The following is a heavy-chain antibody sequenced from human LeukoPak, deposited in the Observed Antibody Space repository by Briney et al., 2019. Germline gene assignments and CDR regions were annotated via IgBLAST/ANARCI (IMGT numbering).Heavy chain of an antibody. CDR1: RFTFSTYA. Sequence: PGGSLRLSCAASRFTFSTYAMSWVRQAPGKGLEWVSRISGGGGSTYYADSVKGRFSISRDNSNNTLYLQMSSLRAEDTAVYYCARDNSDGYYNGMDVWGQGTTVTVSS. D-gene: IGHD5-18*01. V-gene: IGHV3-23*01. J-gene: IGHJ6*02. CDR3: ARDNSDGYYNGMDV. CDR2: ISGGGGST.